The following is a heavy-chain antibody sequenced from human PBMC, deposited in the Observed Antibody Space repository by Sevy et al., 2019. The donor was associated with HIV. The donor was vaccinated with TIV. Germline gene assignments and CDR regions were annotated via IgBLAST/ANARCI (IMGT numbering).Heavy chain of an antibody. D-gene: IGHD4-17*01. V-gene: IGHV3-21*01. Sequence: GGSLRLSCAGSGFTFNSHTMNWVRQAPGKGLEWVSSISSSSSYIYYGDLVKGRFTISSDNAKSSLFLQMNSLKAEDMAIYFCARVKDYGDYGAFDIWGQGTMVTVSS. CDR2: ISSSSSYI. J-gene: IGHJ3*02. CDR1: GFTFNSHT. CDR3: ARVKDYGDYGAFDI.